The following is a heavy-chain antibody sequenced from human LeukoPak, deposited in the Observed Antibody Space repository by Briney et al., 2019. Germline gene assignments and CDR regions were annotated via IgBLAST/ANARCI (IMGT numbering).Heavy chain of an antibody. D-gene: IGHD4-23*01. CDR3: AKDHKGGKRSLDY. CDR1: GFTFSSYA. J-gene: IGHJ4*02. Sequence: GGSLRLSCAASGFTFSSYAMHWVRQAPGKGLEWVAVISYDGSNKYYADSVKGRFTISRDNSKNTLYLQMNSLRAEDTAVYYCAKDHKGGKRSLDYWGQGTLVTVSS. CDR2: ISYDGSNK. V-gene: IGHV3-30*04.